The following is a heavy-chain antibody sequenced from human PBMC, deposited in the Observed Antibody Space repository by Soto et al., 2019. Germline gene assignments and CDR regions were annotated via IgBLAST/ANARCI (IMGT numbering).Heavy chain of an antibody. J-gene: IGHJ6*02. V-gene: IGHV3-30-3*01. Sequence: LVESGGGVGQPGRSLRLSCAASAFTFSSYAVHWVRQAPGEGLEWVAAISYDGSKKYYADSVKGRFTISRDNSKNTLYLHMNSLKTEDTAVYYCARRAQGTEWLLSDHYYRYGMDVWGQGTTVTVSS. CDR2: ISYDGSKK. D-gene: IGHD3-3*01. CDR3: ARRAQGTEWLLSDHYYRYGMDV. CDR1: AFTFSSYA.